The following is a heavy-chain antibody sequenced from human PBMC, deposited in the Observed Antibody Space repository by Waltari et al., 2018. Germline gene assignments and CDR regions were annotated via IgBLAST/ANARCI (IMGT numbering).Heavy chain of an antibody. J-gene: IGHJ3*01. CDR1: GGPITTPTFY. Sequence: QVQLQESGPGLVKPSETLSLPCSVSGGPITTPTFYWGWIRQPPGQALEWIGTISHSGATYTFPSLQSRVTLSRDTSKNQFSLTLGSVTASDTAVYYCAAYIGASVGTAAFDVWGQGTMVTVSS. CDR3: AAYIGASVGTAAFDV. D-gene: IGHD5-12*01. CDR2: ISHSGAT. V-gene: IGHV4-39*01.